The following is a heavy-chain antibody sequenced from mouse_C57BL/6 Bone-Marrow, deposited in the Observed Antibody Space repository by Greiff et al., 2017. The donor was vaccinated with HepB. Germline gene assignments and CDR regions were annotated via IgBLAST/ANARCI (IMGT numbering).Heavy chain of an antibody. J-gene: IGHJ3*01. CDR3: AREDYSYLAWFAY. CDR1: GFTFSSYA. Sequence: EVMLVESGGGLVKPGGSLKLSCAASGFTFSSYAMSWVRQTPEKRLEWVATISDGGSYTYYPDNVKGRFTISRDNAKNNLYLQMSHLKSEDTAMYYCAREDYSYLAWFAYWGQGTLVTVSA. V-gene: IGHV5-4*01. CDR2: ISDGGSYT. D-gene: IGHD2-12*01.